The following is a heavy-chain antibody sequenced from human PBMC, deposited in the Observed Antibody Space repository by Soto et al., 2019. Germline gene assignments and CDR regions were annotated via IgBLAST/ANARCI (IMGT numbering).Heavy chain of an antibody. CDR3: AYGDYFFDP. Sequence: ASVKVSCKASGGTFRSYSISWVRQAPGQGLGWMGGIIPIFGTANYAQKFQGRVTITADESTSTAYMELSSLRSEDTAVYYCAYGDYFFDPWGQGTLVTVSS. CDR2: IIPIFGTA. V-gene: IGHV1-69*13. J-gene: IGHJ5*02. D-gene: IGHD4-17*01. CDR1: GGTFRSYS.